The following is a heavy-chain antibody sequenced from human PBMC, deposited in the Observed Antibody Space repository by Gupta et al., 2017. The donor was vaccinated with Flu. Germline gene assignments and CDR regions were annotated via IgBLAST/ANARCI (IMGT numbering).Heavy chain of an antibody. CDR1: GFTFGDYA. Sequence: EVQLVESGGGLVQPGRSLRLSCRASGFTFGDYAMTWIRQAPGKGLEWVGFIRSKVYGGTTEYAASVKGRLTISRDDSNSIAYLQMNSLTTEDTAVYYCTRTPPFNWNIYYYGMDVWGQGTTVTVSS. CDR2: IRSKVYGGTT. D-gene: IGHD1-20*01. V-gene: IGHV3-49*03. J-gene: IGHJ6*02. CDR3: TRTPPFNWNIYYYGMDV.